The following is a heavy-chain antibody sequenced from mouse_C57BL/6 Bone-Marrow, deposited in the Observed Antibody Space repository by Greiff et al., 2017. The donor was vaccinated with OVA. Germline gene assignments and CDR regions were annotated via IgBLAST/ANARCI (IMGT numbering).Heavy chain of an antibody. Sequence: EVQRVESGGGLVQPGGSMKLSCVASGFTFSNYWMNWVRQSPETGLEWVAQIRLKSDNYATHYAESVKGRFTISRDDSKSSVYLQMNNLRAEDTGIYYCTLYYDYDGYAMDYWGQGTSVTVSS. V-gene: IGHV6-3*01. D-gene: IGHD2-4*01. CDR2: IRLKSDNYAT. J-gene: IGHJ4*01. CDR3: TLYYDYDGYAMDY. CDR1: GFTFSNYW.